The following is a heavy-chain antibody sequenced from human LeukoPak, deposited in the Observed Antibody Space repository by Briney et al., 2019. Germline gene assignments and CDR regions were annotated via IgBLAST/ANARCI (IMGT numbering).Heavy chain of an antibody. Sequence: SETLSLTCTVSGGSITSYYWSWIRQPPGKGLEWIGYIHQSGVTKYNPSLMRRVTTSIDTSTYQFSLKVNFVTAADTAVYYCVASGPPGPANWSVPWGEGTPVTVS. CDR1: GGSITSYY. J-gene: IGHJ5*02. V-gene: IGHV4-59*03. D-gene: IGHD6-13*01. CDR2: IHQSGVT. CDR3: VASGPPGPANWSVP.